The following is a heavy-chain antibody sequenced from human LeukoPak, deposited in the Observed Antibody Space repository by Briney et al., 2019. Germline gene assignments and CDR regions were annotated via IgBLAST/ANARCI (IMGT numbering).Heavy chain of an antibody. J-gene: IGHJ4*02. V-gene: IGHV3-7*01. CDR3: ARTLAARSFYFDY. Sequence: GSLRLSCAASVFTFSTYWMSWVRQAPGKGLEWLANINQDGRGRYLVDSVKGRFTISRDNGKNSVFLQMSSLRDEDTAVYYCARTLAARSFYFDYWGQGTLVTVSS. CDR2: INQDGRGR. CDR1: VFTFSTYW. D-gene: IGHD3-10*01.